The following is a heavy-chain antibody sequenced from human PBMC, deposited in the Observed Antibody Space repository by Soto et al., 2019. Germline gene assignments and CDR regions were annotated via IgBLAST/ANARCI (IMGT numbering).Heavy chain of an antibody. CDR1: GFTFSSYG. V-gene: IGHV3-30*18. D-gene: IGHD4-17*01. J-gene: IGHJ4*02. Sequence: GGSLRLSCAASGFTFSSYGMHWVRQAPGKGLEWVAVISYDGSNKYYADSVKGRFTISRDNSKNTLYLQMNSLRAEDTAVYYCAKTTVIDGDYSLDYWGQGTLVTVSS. CDR2: ISYDGSNK. CDR3: AKTTVIDGDYSLDY.